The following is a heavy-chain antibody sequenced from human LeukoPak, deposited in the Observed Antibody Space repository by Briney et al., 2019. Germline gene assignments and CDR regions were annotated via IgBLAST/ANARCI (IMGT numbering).Heavy chain of an antibody. J-gene: IGHJ4*02. D-gene: IGHD6-13*01. V-gene: IGHV1-69*05. Sequence: SVKVSCKASGGTFSSYAISWVRQAPGQGLEWMGRIIPIFGTANYAQKFQGRVTITTDESTSTAYMELSSLRSEDTAVYYCARTGSIAAAGTMTYFDYWGQGTQVTASS. CDR1: GGTFSSYA. CDR2: IIPIFGTA. CDR3: ARTGSIAAAGTMTYFDY.